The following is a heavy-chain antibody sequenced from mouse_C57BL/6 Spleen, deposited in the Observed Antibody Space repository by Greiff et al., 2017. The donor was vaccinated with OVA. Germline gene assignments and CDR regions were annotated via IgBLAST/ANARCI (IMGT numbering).Heavy chain of an antibody. V-gene: IGHV1-47*01. CDR1: GYTFTTYP. CDR3: ARRLGRGAMDC. CDR2: FHPYNDDT. D-gene: IGHD4-1*01. Sequence: QVQLKESGAELVKPGASVKMSCKASGYTFTTYPIEWMKQNHGKSLEWIGNFHPYNDDTKYNDKFKGKATFTVEKSSSTVYLELSRLTSDDSSVYCCARRLGRGAMDCWGPGTSVTVSS. J-gene: IGHJ4*01.